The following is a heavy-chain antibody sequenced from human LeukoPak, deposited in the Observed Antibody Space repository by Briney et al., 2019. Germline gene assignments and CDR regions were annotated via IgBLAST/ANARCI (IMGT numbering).Heavy chain of an antibody. CDR2: INWNGGST. Sequence: GGSLRLSCAASGFTFDDYGMSWVRQAPGKGLEWVSGINWNGGSTGYADSVKGRFTISRDNAKNSLYLQMNSLRAEDTALYYCARAPGRGYSYGYYYYYMDVWGKGTTVTVS. CDR3: ARAPGRGYSYGYYYYYMDV. D-gene: IGHD5-18*01. V-gene: IGHV3-20*04. CDR1: GFTFDDYG. J-gene: IGHJ6*03.